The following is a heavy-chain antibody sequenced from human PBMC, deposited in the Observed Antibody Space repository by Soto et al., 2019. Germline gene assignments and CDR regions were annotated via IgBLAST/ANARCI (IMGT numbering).Heavy chain of an antibody. CDR2: TRNKANSYTT. CDR1: GFTFSDHY. CDR3: ACGREAYYFDY. J-gene: IGHJ4*02. Sequence: GGSLRLSCAASGFTFSDHYMNWVRQAPGKGLGWVGRTRNKANSYTTEYAASVKGRFTISRDDSKNSLYLQMNSLKTEDTAVYYCACGREAYYFDYWGQGTLVTVPS. V-gene: IGHV3-72*01. D-gene: IGHD1-1*01.